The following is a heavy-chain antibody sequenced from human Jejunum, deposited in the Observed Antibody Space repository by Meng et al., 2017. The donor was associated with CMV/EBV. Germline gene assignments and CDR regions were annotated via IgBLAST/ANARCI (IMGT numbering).Heavy chain of an antibody. V-gene: IGHV3-72*01. Sequence: FIFSDYYMDSVRQPPGEGLEWSGRIRDKANSFTTEYATSVRGRFPISRNDLKSSLYLQMDSLRIDDTAVYYCARPRGSGSYFSHNDYWGQGTLVTVSS. CDR3: ARPRGSGSYFSHNDY. D-gene: IGHD3-10*01. J-gene: IGHJ4*02. CDR2: IRDKANSFTT. CDR1: FIFSDYY.